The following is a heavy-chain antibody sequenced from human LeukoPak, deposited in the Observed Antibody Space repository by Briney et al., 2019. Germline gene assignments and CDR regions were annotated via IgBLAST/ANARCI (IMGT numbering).Heavy chain of an antibody. J-gene: IGHJ4*02. Sequence: GGSLRLSCAASGFTFSSYEMNWVRQAPGKGLEWVSYISSSGSTIYYADSVKGRFTISRDNAKNTLYLQMNSLRAEDTAVYYCARDRFSSFDYWGQGTLVTVSS. V-gene: IGHV3-48*03. CDR1: GFTFSSYE. D-gene: IGHD3-10*01. CDR3: ARDRFSSFDY. CDR2: ISSSGSTI.